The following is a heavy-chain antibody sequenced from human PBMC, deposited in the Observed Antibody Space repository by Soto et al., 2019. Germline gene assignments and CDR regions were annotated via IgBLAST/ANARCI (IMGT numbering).Heavy chain of an antibody. J-gene: IGHJ6*02. CDR2: IYSAGSA. V-gene: IGHV3-66*01. Sequence: PGGSLRLSCAASGFTVSSYYMSWVRQAPGKGLEWVSVIYSAGSADFADSVKGRFTISRDNAKNTVYLQMNSLRAEDTAVYYCTRVGGSVSGMDVWGQGTTVTVS. CDR1: GFTVSSYY. D-gene: IGHD1-26*01. CDR3: TRVGGSVSGMDV.